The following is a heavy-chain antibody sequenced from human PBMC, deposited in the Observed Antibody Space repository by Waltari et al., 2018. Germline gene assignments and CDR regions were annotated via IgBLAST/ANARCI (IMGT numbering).Heavy chain of an antibody. CDR1: GFTFSSSW. D-gene: IGHD6-19*01. CDR3: ARRLGNFDY. V-gene: IGHV3-7*01. Sequence: EVQLLESGGGLVQPGGSLRLSCAASGFTFSSSWMSWVRQAPGKGLEWVANIKKDGSEKYYVDSVKGRFTISRDNAKNSLYLQMNSLRAEDTAVYYCARRLGNFDYWGQGTLVTVSS. CDR2: IKKDGSEK. J-gene: IGHJ4*02.